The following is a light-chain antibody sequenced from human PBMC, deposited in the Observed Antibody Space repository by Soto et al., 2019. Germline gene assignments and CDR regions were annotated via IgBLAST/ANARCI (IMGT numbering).Light chain of an antibody. CDR1: SSNVGSYKL. Sequence: QSVLTQPASVSGSPGQSITISCTGTSSNVGSYKLVSWYQQHPGKAPKLMIFVVNKRPSGVSNRFSGSKSGNTASLTISGLKAEDEADYYCCSSGGSPTYVFGTGTKVTVL. V-gene: IGLV2-23*02. J-gene: IGLJ1*01. CDR3: CSSGGSPTYV. CDR2: VVN.